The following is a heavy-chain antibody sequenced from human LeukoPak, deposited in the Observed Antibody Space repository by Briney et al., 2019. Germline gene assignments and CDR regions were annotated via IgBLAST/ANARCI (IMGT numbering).Heavy chain of an antibody. V-gene: IGHV3-30*02. D-gene: IGHD5-12*01. J-gene: IGHJ4*02. CDR3: ARVKGNMATITSDY. CDR1: GLTFSSSG. Sequence: GGSLRLSCAASGLTFSSSGMHWVRQAPGKGLEWVTFIRYDGSYKFYAVSVKGRFTISRDKSKNTLSLQMSSVSAEDTAVYYCARVKGNMATITSDYWGQGTLVTVSS. CDR2: IRYDGSYK.